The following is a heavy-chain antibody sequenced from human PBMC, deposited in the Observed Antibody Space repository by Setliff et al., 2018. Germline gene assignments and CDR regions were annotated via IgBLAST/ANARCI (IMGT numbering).Heavy chain of an antibody. Sequence: ASVKVSCKASGGTFRSYGISWVRQAPGQGLEWMGWISTYNGKTNYAQKFQGRVTMTTDTSTSTAYMELRSLRSDDTAVYYCARDLDYQYYYDSSGRDAFDIWGQGTMVTVSS. D-gene: IGHD3-22*01. CDR1: GGTFRSYG. CDR3: ARDLDYQYYYDSSGRDAFDI. J-gene: IGHJ3*02. V-gene: IGHV1-18*01. CDR2: ISTYNGKT.